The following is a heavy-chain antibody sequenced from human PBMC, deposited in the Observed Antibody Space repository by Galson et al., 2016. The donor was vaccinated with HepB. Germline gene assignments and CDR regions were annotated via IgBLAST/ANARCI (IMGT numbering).Heavy chain of an antibody. Sequence: SLRLSCAASGFTFNTYAMYWVRQAPGKGLEWVSVMSYDGTKKYHADSVKGRFPLPRDNSGNPLYPQMNSLRAEDTAGYYCARDRVESGYDGRGVGYYNFYGMDVWGQGTTVIVS. CDR2: MSYDGTKK. CDR1: GFTFNTYA. D-gene: IGHD5-12*01. V-gene: IGHV3-30*04. CDR3: ARDRVESGYDGRGVGYYNFYGMDV. J-gene: IGHJ6*02.